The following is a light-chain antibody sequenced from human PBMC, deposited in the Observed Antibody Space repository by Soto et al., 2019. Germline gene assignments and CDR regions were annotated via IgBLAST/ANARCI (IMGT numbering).Light chain of an antibody. CDR2: LNSDGSH. J-gene: IGLJ3*02. V-gene: IGLV4-69*01. CDR1: RGHSSYA. CDR3: QTWGTGIWV. Sequence: QPVLTQSPSASASLGASVKLTCTLSRGHSSYAIAWHQQQPEKGPRYLMKLNSDGSHSKGDGIPDRFLGSSSGAERYLTISSLQSEDEADYYCQTWGTGIWVFGGGTKLTVL.